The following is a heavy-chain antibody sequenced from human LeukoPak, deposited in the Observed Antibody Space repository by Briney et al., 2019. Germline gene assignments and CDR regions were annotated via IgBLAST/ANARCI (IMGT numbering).Heavy chain of an antibody. D-gene: IGHD4-17*01. CDR3: ANRHDYGENWFDP. J-gene: IGHJ5*02. Sequence: GGSLRLSCAASGFTFSSYAMSWVRQAPRKGLEWVSAISGSGGSTYYADSVKGRFTISRDNSKNTLYLQMNSLRAEDTAVYYCANRHDYGENWFDPWGQGTLVTVSS. CDR1: GFTFSSYA. CDR2: ISGSGGST. V-gene: IGHV3-23*01.